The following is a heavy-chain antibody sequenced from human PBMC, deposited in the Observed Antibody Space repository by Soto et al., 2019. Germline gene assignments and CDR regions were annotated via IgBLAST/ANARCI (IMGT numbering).Heavy chain of an antibody. V-gene: IGHV3-7*01. D-gene: IGHD5-12*01. Sequence: PGGSLRLSCAASGFTFRNYWMSWVRRAPGKGLAWVANIKPDGSEKYYVDSVMGRFSISRDNAKNSLYLQMNSLRAEDTVVYYCARGVGYSDHTNNEYWGQGTLVTVSS. CDR3: ARGVGYSDHTNNEY. CDR2: IKPDGSEK. CDR1: GFTFRNYW. J-gene: IGHJ4*02.